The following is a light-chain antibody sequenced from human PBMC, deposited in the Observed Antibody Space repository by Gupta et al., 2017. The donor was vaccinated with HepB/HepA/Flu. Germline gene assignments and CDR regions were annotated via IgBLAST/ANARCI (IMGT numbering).Light chain of an antibody. Sequence: QSALTQPASVSASPGQSITISCTGSNSDVGGYNYVSWYQQYPGKAPKLIIYDVSNRPSGVSNRFSGSKSGNTASLTISGLQAEDEADYYCSSDTSTSTLVFGGGTKLTVL. CDR2: DVS. J-gene: IGLJ2*01. CDR1: NSDVGGYNY. CDR3: SSDTSTSTLV. V-gene: IGLV2-14*03.